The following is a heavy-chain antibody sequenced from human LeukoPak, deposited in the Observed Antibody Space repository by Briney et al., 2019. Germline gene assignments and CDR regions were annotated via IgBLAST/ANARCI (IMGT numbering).Heavy chain of an antibody. Sequence: ASVKVSCKASGYTFTGYYMHWVRQAPGQGLEWMGWINPNSGGTNYAQKFQGRVTMTRDTSISTAYMELSRLRSDDTAVYYCARERVWSDIVEYSAFDIWGQGTMVTVSS. CDR2: INPNSGGT. V-gene: IGHV1-2*02. CDR1: GYTFTGYY. D-gene: IGHD2-15*01. CDR3: ARERVWSDIVEYSAFDI. J-gene: IGHJ3*02.